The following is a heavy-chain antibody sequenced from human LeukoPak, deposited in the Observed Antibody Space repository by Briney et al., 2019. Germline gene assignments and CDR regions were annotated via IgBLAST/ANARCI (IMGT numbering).Heavy chain of an antibody. D-gene: IGHD2-2*01. CDR1: GGTFSSYA. CDR2: IIPIFGTA. Sequence: SVKVSCKASGGTFSSYAISWVRQAPGQGLEWMGGIIPIFGTANHAQKFQGRVTITADESTTTAYMELSSLRSEDTAVYYCATIVAAAIPRGPQGGYYYMDVWGKGTTVTVSS. J-gene: IGHJ6*03. V-gene: IGHV1-69*13. CDR3: ATIVAAAIPRGPQGGYYYMDV.